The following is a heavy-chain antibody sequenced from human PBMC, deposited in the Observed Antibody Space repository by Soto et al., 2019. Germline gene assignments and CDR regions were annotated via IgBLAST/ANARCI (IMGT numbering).Heavy chain of an antibody. D-gene: IGHD3-9*01. J-gene: IGHJ5*02. V-gene: IGHV3-9*01. CDR3: EKGVYRYDILTGYNWFDP. CDR1: GFTFDDYA. CDR2: ISWNTGSI. Sequence: PGGSLRLSCAASGFTFDDYAMHWVRQAPGKGLEWVSGISWNTGSIGYADSVKGRFTISRDNAKNSLYLQMNSLRAEDTALYYCEKGVYRYDILTGYNWFDPWGQGTLVTVSS.